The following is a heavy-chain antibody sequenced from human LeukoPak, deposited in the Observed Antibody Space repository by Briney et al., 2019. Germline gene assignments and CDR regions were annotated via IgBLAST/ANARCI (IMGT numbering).Heavy chain of an antibody. D-gene: IGHD6-13*01. CDR1: GLTFKSFS. CDR2: ISSTSAHK. V-gene: IGHV3-21*06. Sequence: GGSLRLSCAASGLTFKSFSMTWVRQAPGKGLEWVASISSTSAHKYHADSVKGRFTISRDNDKNSLYLQMNSLRTEDTALYYCATRVTADSYDASDIWGQGTMVTVSS. J-gene: IGHJ3*02. CDR3: ATRVTADSYDASDI.